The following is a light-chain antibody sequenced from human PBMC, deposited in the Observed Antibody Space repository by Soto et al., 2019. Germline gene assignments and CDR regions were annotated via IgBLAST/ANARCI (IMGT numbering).Light chain of an antibody. J-gene: IGKJ5*01. Sequence: DIQMTQCPSSLSASVGDRVTITCRASQSIGTYLHWYQQKAGKAPKLLIYAASNLQSGVPARFSGSGSGTEFTLTISSLQPDDFATYYCQQYNTYSTFGQGTRLEIK. V-gene: IGKV1-39*01. CDR1: QSIGTY. CDR2: AAS. CDR3: QQYNTYST.